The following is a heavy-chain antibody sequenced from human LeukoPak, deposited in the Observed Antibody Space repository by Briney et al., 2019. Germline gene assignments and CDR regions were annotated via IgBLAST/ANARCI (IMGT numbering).Heavy chain of an antibody. V-gene: IGHV4-38-2*02. D-gene: IGHD3-22*01. Sequence: SETLSLTCTVSGYSISSGYYWGWIRQPPGKGLEWIGSIYHSGSTYYNPSLKSRVTISVDTSNNQFSLKLSSVTAADTAVYYCASRITMIVVANHAFDIWGQGTMVTVSS. J-gene: IGHJ3*02. CDR2: IYHSGST. CDR3: ASRITMIVVANHAFDI. CDR1: GYSISSGYY.